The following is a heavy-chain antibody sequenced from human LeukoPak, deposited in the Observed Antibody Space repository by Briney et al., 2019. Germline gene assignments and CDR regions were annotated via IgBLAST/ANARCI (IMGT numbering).Heavy chain of an antibody. CDR1: GYTFTGYY. CDR3: ARDMYTSGRGY. D-gene: IGHD6-19*01. V-gene: IGHV1-46*01. CDR2: INPSDGSI. Sequence: ASVKVSCKASGYTFTGYYMHWVRQAPGQGLEWMGIINPSDGSINYAQNFQGRVTMTRDTSTSTVYMELSSLRSENTAIYYCARDMYTSGRGYWGQGTLVTVSS. J-gene: IGHJ4*02.